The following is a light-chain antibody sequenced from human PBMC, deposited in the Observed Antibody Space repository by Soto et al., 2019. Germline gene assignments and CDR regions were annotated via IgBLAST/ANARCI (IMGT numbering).Light chain of an antibody. Sequence: QSSLTQPASVSGSPGQSIIISCTGTSSDVGGYDYVSWYQHHPGKAPKLIICDVSDRPSGVSNRFSGSKSGNTASLTISGLQAEDEVDYYCSSYTTSSTPCVFGTGTKVTVL. V-gene: IGLV2-14*03. CDR2: DVS. CDR1: SSDVGGYDY. CDR3: SSYTTSSTPCV. J-gene: IGLJ1*01.